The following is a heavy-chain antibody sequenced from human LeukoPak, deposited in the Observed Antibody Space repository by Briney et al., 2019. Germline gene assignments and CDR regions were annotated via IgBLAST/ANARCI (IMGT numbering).Heavy chain of an antibody. D-gene: IGHD6-6*01. CDR1: GYTFTGYY. V-gene: IGHV1-2*02. Sequence: ASVKVSCKASGYTFTGYYMHWVRQAPGQGLEWMGWINPNSGGTNYAQKFQGRVTMTRDTSISTAYMELSRLRSDDTAVYYCARAWGKAARRDYWGQGSLVTVSS. CDR3: ARAWGKAARRDY. CDR2: INPNSGGT. J-gene: IGHJ4*02.